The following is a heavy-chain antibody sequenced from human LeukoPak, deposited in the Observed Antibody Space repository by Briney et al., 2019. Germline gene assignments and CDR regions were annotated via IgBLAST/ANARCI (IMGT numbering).Heavy chain of an antibody. V-gene: IGHV4-61*01. D-gene: IGHD6-19*01. CDR1: GGSVSSGSYY. CDR3: ARAEGSSGRRIFDY. J-gene: IGHJ4*02. Sequence: SETLSLTCAVSGGSVSSGSYYRSWIRQPPGKGLEWIGYVYYSGTANNNPSLNSRVTVSVDTSRNQFSLRLSSVTAADTAVYYCARAEGSSGRRIFDYWGQGTLVTVSS. CDR2: VYYSGTA.